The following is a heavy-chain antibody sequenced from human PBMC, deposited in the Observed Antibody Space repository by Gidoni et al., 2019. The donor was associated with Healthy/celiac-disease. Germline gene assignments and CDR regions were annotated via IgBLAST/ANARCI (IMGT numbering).Heavy chain of an antibody. CDR1: RFTFSSYS. J-gene: IGHJ3*02. V-gene: IGHV3-21*01. CDR3: ARDRLWFGELWAFDI. D-gene: IGHD3-10*01. Sequence: EVQLVESGGGLGKPGGSLRLSCAASRFTFSSYSMNWFRQAPGKGLEWVSSISSSSSYIYYADSVKGRFTISRDNAKNSLYLQMNSLRAEDTAVYYCARDRLWFGELWAFDIWGQGTMVTVSS. CDR2: ISSSSSYI.